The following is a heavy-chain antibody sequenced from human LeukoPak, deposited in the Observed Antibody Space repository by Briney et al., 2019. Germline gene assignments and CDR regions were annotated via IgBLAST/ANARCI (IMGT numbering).Heavy chain of an antibody. Sequence: GGSLRFSCAASGFTFSSYGMHWVRQAPGKGLEWVAFIRYDGSNKYYADSVKGRFTISRDNSKNTLYLQMNSLRAEDTAVYYCAKVLPYDSSNWFDPWGQGTLVTVSS. J-gene: IGHJ5*02. CDR2: IRYDGSNK. CDR3: AKVLPYDSSNWFDP. CDR1: GFTFSSYG. V-gene: IGHV3-30*02. D-gene: IGHD3-3*01.